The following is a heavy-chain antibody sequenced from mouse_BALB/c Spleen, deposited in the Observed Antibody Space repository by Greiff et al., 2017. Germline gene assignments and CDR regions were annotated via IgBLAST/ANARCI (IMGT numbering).Heavy chain of an antibody. CDR3: ARDVPGGSYFDY. J-gene: IGHJ2*01. CDR2: ISNLAYSI. D-gene: IGHD4-1*01. Sequence: EVNVVESGGGLVQPGGSRKLSCAASGFTFSDYGMAWVRQAPGKGPEWVAFISNLAYSIYYADTVTGRFTISRENAKNTLYLEMSSLRSEDTAMYYCARDVPGGSYFDYWGQGTTLTVSS. CDR1: GFTFSDYG. V-gene: IGHV5-15*02.